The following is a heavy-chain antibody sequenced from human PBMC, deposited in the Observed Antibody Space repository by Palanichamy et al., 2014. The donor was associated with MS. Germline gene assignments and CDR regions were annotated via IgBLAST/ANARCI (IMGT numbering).Heavy chain of an antibody. J-gene: IGHJ4*02. D-gene: IGHD3-10*01. CDR1: GFTFSSYG. Sequence: QVQLVESGGGVVQPGRSLRLSCAASGFTFSSYGMHWVRQASGKGLEWVAVISYDGSNKYYADSVKGRFTISRDNSKNTLYLQMNSLRAEDTAVYYCAKDRLAREYYFDYWGQGTLVTVSS. CDR3: AKDRLAREYYFDY. V-gene: IGHV3-30*18. CDR2: ISYDGSNK.